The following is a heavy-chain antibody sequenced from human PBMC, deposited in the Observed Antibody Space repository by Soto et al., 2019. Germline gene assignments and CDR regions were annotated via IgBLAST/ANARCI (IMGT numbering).Heavy chain of an antibody. V-gene: IGHV3-33*08. CDR2: IRYDGSDE. J-gene: IGHJ4*02. CDR1: ASIFKGHG. Sequence: QVQLVESGGGVVQPGGSLRLSCAASASIFKGHGMHWVRQAPGKGPEWVAIIRYDGSDEHYGDSVKGRFTISRDNSKNMLYLQMNSLRAEDTAVYYCARDGVGATTFFGFLDYWGQGTLVTVSS. CDR3: ARDGVGATTFFGFLDY. D-gene: IGHD1-26*01.